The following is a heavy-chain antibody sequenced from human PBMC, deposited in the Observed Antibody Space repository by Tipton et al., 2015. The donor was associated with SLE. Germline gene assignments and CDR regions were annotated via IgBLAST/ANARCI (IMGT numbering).Heavy chain of an antibody. CDR3: ARPGIKLEKYYYGSGEPLERVYGMGV. V-gene: IGHV3-74*01. CDR2: INSDGSST. J-gene: IGHJ6*02. Sequence: SLRLSCAASGFTFSSYWMHWVRQAPGKGLVWVSRINSDGSSTSYADSVKGRFTISRDNAKNTLYLQMNSLRAEDTAVYYCARPGIKLEKYYYGSGEPLERVYGMGVWGQGTTVTVSS. CDR1: GFTFSSYW. D-gene: IGHD3-10*01.